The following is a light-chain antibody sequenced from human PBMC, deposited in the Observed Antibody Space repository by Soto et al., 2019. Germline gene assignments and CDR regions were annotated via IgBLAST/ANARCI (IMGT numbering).Light chain of an antibody. J-gene: IGLJ1*01. V-gene: IGLV2-14*01. CDR1: SSDVGGYNY. CDR2: DVS. CDR3: SSYTSSSTLV. Sequence: QSVLTQPASGSGSPGQSITISCTGTSSDVGGYNYVSWYQQHPGKAPKLMIYDVSNRPSGVSNRFSGSKSGNTASLTISGLQAQAEADYYCSSYTSSSTLVFGTGTKVTV.